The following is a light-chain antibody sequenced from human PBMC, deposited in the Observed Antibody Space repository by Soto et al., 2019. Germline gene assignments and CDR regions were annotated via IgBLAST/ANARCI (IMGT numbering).Light chain of an antibody. J-gene: IGKJ2*01. CDR1: QGISSY. CDR2: GAS. V-gene: IGKV1-9*01. Sequence: DIQLTQSPSFLSASVGDRVTITCRASQGISSYLAWYQQPPGKAPKLLIYGASTLQRGVSSRFSGSGSGTEFTLTISSLQPEDSATYYCQHLNTYPRTFGQGTKLEVK. CDR3: QHLNTYPRT.